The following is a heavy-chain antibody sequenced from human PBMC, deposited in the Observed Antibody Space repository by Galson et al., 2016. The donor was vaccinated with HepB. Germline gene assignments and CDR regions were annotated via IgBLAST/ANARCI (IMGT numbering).Heavy chain of an antibody. Sequence: TLSLTCTVSGASISRGVYYWSWIRQFPGKGLEWIGHIYPSGSTSYNPSLKSQATISVDTSSSQFSLTLRTVTAADTAVYYCATDYYDNTGYFNHYYFDYWGQGTLVTVS. CDR1: GASISRGVYY. J-gene: IGHJ4*02. CDR3: ATDYYDNTGYFNHYYFDY. V-gene: IGHV4-31*01. D-gene: IGHD3-22*01. CDR2: IYPSGST.